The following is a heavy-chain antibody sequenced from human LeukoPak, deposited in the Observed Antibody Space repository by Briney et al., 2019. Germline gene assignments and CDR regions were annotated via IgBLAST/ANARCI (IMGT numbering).Heavy chain of an antibody. V-gene: IGHV4-34*01. Sequence: SETLSLTCAVYGGSISGYYWSWIRQPPGKGLEWIGVINHSGSTNYNPSLKSRVTISVDTSKNQFSLKLSSATAADTAVYYCARGGDPRTYYYYYMDVWGKGTTVSVSS. CDR3: ARGGDPRTYYYYYMDV. CDR1: GGSISGYY. CDR2: INHSGST. D-gene: IGHD3-10*01. J-gene: IGHJ6*03.